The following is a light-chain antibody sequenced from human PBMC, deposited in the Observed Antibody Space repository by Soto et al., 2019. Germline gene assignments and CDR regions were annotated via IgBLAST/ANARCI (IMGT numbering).Light chain of an antibody. CDR3: SSYTSNSTKV. V-gene: IGLV2-14*01. CDR1: STDVGGYNY. Sequence: QSALTQPASVSGSPGQSITISCTGTSTDVGGYNYVSWYQQHPGKAPKLMIYEVNNRPSGVSNRFSGSKSGNTASLTISGLQAEDEADYYCSSYTSNSTKVFGAGTKLTV. CDR2: EVN. J-gene: IGLJ1*01.